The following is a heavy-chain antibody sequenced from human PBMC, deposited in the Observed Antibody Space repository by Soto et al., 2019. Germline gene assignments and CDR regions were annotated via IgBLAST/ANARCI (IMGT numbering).Heavy chain of an antibody. CDR2: ISAYNGNT. CDR1: GYTFTSYG. J-gene: IGHJ4*02. CDR3: ATTGEYCTNGVCSINFDY. D-gene: IGHD2-8*01. Sequence: QVQLVQSGAEVKKPGASVKVSCKASGYTFTSYGISWVRQAPGQGLEWMGWISAYNGNTNYAQKLQGRVTMTTDTSTSTAYMELRSLRSDDTAVYYCATTGEYCTNGVCSINFDYWGQGTLVTVSS. V-gene: IGHV1-18*01.